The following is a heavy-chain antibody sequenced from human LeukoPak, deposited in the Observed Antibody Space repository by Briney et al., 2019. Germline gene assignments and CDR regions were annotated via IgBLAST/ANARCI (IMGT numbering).Heavy chain of an antibody. J-gene: IGHJ4*02. CDR3: AKAPVLRFLEWLLFHFDY. V-gene: IGHV3-23*01. D-gene: IGHD3-3*01. CDR1: GFTFSSYA. Sequence: PGRSLRLSCAASGFTFSSYAMHWVRQAPGKGLEWVSAISGSGGSTYYADSVKGRITISRDNSKNTLYLQMNSLRAEDTAVYYCAKAPVLRFLEWLLFHFDYWGQGTLVTVSS. CDR2: ISGSGGST.